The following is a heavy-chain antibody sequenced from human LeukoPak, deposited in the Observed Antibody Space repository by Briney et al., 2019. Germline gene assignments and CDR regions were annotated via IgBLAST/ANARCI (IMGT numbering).Heavy chain of an antibody. CDR3: ATVAAAGTRRTPYFDY. V-gene: IGHV3-23*01. D-gene: IGHD6-13*01. Sequence: GGSLRLSCAASGFTFSSYDMSWVRQAPGKGLEWVSAISGSGGSTYYADSVKGRFTISRDNSKNTLYLQMNSLRAEDTAVYYCATVAAAGTRRTPYFDYWGQGTLVTVSS. CDR2: ISGSGGST. J-gene: IGHJ4*02. CDR1: GFTFSSYD.